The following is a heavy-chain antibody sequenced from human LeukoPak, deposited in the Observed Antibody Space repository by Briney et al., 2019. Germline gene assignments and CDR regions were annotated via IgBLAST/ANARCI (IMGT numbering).Heavy chain of an antibody. J-gene: IGHJ4*02. Sequence: GGSLRLTCAASGFSFSSYDMLWVRQSPGKRLEWVSGIGTAGDTYYLDSVKGRFTTFRENGLNSLYLQMNSLRAGDTAVYYCVRGWPGDFEHWGQGSLVTVSS. D-gene: IGHD5-24*01. V-gene: IGHV3-13*01. CDR1: GFSFSSYD. CDR3: VRGWPGDFEH. CDR2: IGTAGDT.